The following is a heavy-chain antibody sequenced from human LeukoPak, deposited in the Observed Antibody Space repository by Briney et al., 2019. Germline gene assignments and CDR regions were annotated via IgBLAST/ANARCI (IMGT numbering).Heavy chain of an antibody. CDR1: GYTFTSYY. CDR2: INPSGGST. J-gene: IGHJ3*02. Sequence: ASVKVSCKASGYTFTSYYMHWVRQAPGQGLEWMGIINPSGGSTSYAQKFQGRVTMTRDMSTSTVYMELNSLRAEDTAVYYCARDFGRKSSYGGNSVAFDIWGQGTMVTVSS. CDR3: ARDFGRKSSYGGNSVAFDI. D-gene: IGHD4-23*01. V-gene: IGHV1-46*01.